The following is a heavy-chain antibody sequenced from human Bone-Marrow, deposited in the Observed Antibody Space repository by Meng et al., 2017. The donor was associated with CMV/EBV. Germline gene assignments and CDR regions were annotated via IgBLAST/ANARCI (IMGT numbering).Heavy chain of an antibody. Sequence: ASVNVSCKASGYTFSRYGVSWVRQAPGQGLEWLGWVGGCDGDTNYALEFRGRVTMTTDTATNTAYMELRSLRSDDTAVYYCARDWECLDRSDVFDIWGQGTMVTVSS. V-gene: IGHV1-18*01. J-gene: IGHJ3*02. CDR1: GYTFSRYG. D-gene: IGHD3-9*01. CDR3: ARDWECLDRSDVFDI. CDR2: VGGCDGDT.